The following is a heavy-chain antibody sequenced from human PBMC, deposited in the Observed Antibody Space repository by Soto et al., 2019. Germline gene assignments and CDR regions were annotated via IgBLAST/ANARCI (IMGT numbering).Heavy chain of an antibody. V-gene: IGHV3-23*01. CDR2: ISGSGGST. CDR3: AKDLDVLRFLEWSTWFDP. Sequence: GGSLRLSCAASGFTFSSYAMSWVRQAPGKGLEWVSAISGSGGSTYYADSVKGRFTISRDNSKNTLYLQMNSLRAEDTAVYYCAKDLDVLRFLEWSTWFDPWGQGTLVTVSS. J-gene: IGHJ5*02. D-gene: IGHD3-3*01. CDR1: GFTFSSYA.